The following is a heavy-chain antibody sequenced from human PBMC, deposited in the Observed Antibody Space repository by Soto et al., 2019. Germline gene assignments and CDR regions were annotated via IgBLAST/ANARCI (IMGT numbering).Heavy chain of an antibody. CDR3: ARGGPTTVVTPGEAFDI. V-gene: IGHV4-34*01. CDR1: GGSFSGYY. D-gene: IGHD4-17*01. CDR2: INHSGST. Sequence: QVQLQQWGAGLLKPSETLSLTCAVYGGSFSGYYWSWIRQPPGKGLEWIGEINHSGSTNYNPSLKSRVTISVDTSKNQFSLKLSSVTAADTAVYYGARGGPTTVVTPGEAFDIWGQGTMVTVSS. J-gene: IGHJ3*02.